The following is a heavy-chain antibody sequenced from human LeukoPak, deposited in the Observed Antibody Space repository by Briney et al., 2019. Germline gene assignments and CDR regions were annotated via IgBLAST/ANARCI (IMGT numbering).Heavy chain of an antibody. CDR1: GGSVSSGTSY. Sequence: SETLSLTCTVSGGSVSSGTSYWSWIRQPPGKGLEWIGYVYYSGSTNYNPSLKSRVTISVDTSKNHFSLKLSSVTAADTAVYSCARSIIGTRSKFDYWGQGTLVTVSS. CDR2: VYYSGST. V-gene: IGHV4-61*03. J-gene: IGHJ4*02. CDR3: ARSIIGTRSKFDY. D-gene: IGHD1/OR15-1a*01.